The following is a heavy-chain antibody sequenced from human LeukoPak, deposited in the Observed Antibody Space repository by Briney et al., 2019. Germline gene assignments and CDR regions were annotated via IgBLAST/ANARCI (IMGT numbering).Heavy chain of an antibody. CDR2: TYYRSKWYN. CDR3: ARQRRPIAVADTNWFDP. CDR1: GDSVSSNSAA. J-gene: IGHJ5*02. Sequence: SQTLSLTCAISGDSVSSNSAAWNWIRQSPSRGLEWLGRTYYRSKWYNDYAVSVKSRITINPDTSKNQFSLKLSSVTAADTAMYYCARQRRPIAVADTNWFDPWGQGTLVTVSS. D-gene: IGHD6-19*01. V-gene: IGHV6-1*01.